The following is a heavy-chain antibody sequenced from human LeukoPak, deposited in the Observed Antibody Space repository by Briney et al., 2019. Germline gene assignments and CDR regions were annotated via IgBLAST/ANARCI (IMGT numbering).Heavy chain of an antibody. CDR2: LFYSGVS. J-gene: IGHJ4*02. V-gene: IGHV4-38-2*02. Sequence: SETLSLTCVVSSFSISNGFYWVWIRQPPGKGLEWIGNLFYSGVSYYNPSLMSRVTISVDTSKNQCSLKLNSVTAADTAVYYCARDRGGRTGYASGDFDLWCQGVLVTVSS. CDR3: ARDRGGRTGYASGDFDL. CDR1: SFSISNGFY. D-gene: IGHD5-12*01.